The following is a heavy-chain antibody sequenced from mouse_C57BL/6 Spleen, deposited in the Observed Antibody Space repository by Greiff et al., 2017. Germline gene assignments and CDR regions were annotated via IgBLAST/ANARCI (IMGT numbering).Heavy chain of an antibody. CDR3: ARRSSGYLDY. Sequence: QVQLQQPGAELVKPGASVKLSCKASGYTFTSYWMHWVKQRPGQGLEWIGMIHPNSGSTNYNEKFKSKATLTVDKSSSTAYMQLSSLTSEDSSVYYCARRSSGYLDYWGQGTTLTVSS. CDR2: IHPNSGST. J-gene: IGHJ2*01. CDR1: GYTFTSYW. V-gene: IGHV1-64*01. D-gene: IGHD3-2*02.